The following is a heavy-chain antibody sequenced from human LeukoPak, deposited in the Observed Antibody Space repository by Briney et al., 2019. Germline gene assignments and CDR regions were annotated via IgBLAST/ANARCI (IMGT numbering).Heavy chain of an antibody. CDR2: IYYSGST. CDR3: ARAVAVASYYYYMDV. CDR1: GGSISSYY. Sequence: SLTCTVSGGSISSYYWSWIRQPPGKGLEWIGYIYYSGSTNYNPSLKSRVTISVDTSKNHFSLKLSSVTAADTAVYYCARAVAVASYYYYMDVWGKGTTVTVSS. J-gene: IGHJ6*03. V-gene: IGHV4-59*01. D-gene: IGHD6-19*01.